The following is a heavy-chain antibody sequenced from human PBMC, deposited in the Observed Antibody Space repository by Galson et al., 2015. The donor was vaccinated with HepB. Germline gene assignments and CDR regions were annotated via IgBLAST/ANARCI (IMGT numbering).Heavy chain of an antibody. D-gene: IGHD4-11*01. Sequence: SLRLSCAASGFTFDDYAMHWVRQAPGKGLEWVSGISWNSGSIGYADSVKGRFTISRDNAKNSLYLQMNSLRAEDTALYYCAKDARYYDYSNYYFDYWGQGTLVTVSS. CDR2: ISWNSGSI. J-gene: IGHJ4*02. V-gene: IGHV3-9*01. CDR1: GFTFDDYA. CDR3: AKDARYYDYSNYYFDY.